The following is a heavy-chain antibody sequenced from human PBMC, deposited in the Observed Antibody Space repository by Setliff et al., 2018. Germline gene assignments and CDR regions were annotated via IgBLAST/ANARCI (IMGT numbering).Heavy chain of an antibody. D-gene: IGHD3-3*01. CDR2: IIPILGIA. CDR1: GGTFSSYA. CDR3: AREGSQLQFLEPYYFDY. Sequence: SVKVSCKASGGTFSSYAISWVRQAPGQGLEWMGGIIPILGIANYAQKLQGRVTMTTDTSTSTAYMELRSLRSDDTAVYYCAREGSQLQFLEPYYFDYWGQGTLVTVSS. J-gene: IGHJ4*02. V-gene: IGHV1-69*10.